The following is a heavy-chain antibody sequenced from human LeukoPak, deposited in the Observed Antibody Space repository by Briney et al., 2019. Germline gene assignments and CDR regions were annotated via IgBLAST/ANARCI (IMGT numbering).Heavy chain of an antibody. Sequence: SEILSLTCAVSGGSFSGYYWSWIRQPPGKGLEWIGEINHSGSLSYNASLKSRVSISADTSKNQFSLKLTSVTASDTAVYYCARESGGTGHWGQGTLVIASS. CDR1: GGSFSGYY. V-gene: IGHV4-34*01. J-gene: IGHJ4*02. CDR3: ARESGGTGH. D-gene: IGHD3/OR15-3a*01. CDR2: INHSGSL.